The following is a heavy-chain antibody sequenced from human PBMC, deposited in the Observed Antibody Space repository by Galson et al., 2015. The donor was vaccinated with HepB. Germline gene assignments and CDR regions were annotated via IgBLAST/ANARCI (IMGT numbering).Heavy chain of an antibody. CDR3: ATGPEAAAGEFDY. V-gene: IGHV1-24*01. D-gene: IGHD6-13*01. CDR1: GYTLTELS. CDR2: FDPEDGET. J-gene: IGHJ4*02. Sequence: SVKVSCKVSGYTLTELSMHWVRQAPGKGLEWMGSFDPEDGETIYAQKFQGRVTMTEDTSTDTAYMELSSLRSEDTAVYYCATGPEAAAGEFDYWGQGTLVTVSS.